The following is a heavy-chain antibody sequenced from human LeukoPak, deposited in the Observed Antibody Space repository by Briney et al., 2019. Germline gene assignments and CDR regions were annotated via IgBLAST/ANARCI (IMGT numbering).Heavy chain of an antibody. CDR3: ARAYSSSWYVPDY. Sequence: PSETLSLTCSVSGVSISNYYWTWIRQPPGKGLEWIGYIYYSGSTNYNPSLKSRVTISVDTSKNQFSLKLSSVTAADTAVYYCARAYSSSWYVPDYWGQGTLVTVSS. CDR1: GVSISNYY. CDR2: IYYSGST. D-gene: IGHD6-13*01. J-gene: IGHJ4*02. V-gene: IGHV4-59*01.